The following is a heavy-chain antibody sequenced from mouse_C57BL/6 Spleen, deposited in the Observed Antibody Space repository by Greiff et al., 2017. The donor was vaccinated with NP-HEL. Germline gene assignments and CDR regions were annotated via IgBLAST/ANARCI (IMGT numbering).Heavy chain of an antibody. Sequence: QVQLQQPGAELVKPGASVKLSCKASGYTFTSYWMHWVKQRPGQGLEWIGMIHPNSGSTNYNEKFKSKATLTVDKSSSTAYMQLSSLTSEDSAVDYWARRITTVVAHWYFDDWGTGTTVTVSS. CDR3: ARRITTVVAHWYFDD. J-gene: IGHJ1*03. CDR1: GYTFTSYW. V-gene: IGHV1-64*01. CDR2: IHPNSGST. D-gene: IGHD1-1*01.